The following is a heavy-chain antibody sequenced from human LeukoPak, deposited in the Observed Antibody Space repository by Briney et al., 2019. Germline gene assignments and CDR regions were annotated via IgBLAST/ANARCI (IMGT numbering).Heavy chain of an antibody. V-gene: IGHV3-74*01. Sequence: PGGSLRLSCAASGFTFSTYWMQWVRQAPGKGLVWVSRINSDGSSTSYADSVKGRFTISRDNAKNTLYLQMNSLRAEDTAVYYCVGRGGYCSSTSCYETEQYFDYWGQGTLVTVSA. J-gene: IGHJ4*02. CDR1: GFTFSTYW. CDR2: INSDGSST. D-gene: IGHD2-2*01. CDR3: VGRGGYCSSTSCYETEQYFDY.